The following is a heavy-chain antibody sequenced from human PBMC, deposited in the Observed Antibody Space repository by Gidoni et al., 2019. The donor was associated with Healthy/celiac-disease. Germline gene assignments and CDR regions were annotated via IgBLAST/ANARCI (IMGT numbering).Heavy chain of an antibody. CDR3: ARLILKATRYGCWFDP. V-gene: IGHV4-39*01. CDR1: GGSISSSSYY. CDR2: IYYSGST. D-gene: IGHD5-12*01. Sequence: QLQLQESGPGLVKPSETLSLTCTVSGGSISSSSYYWGWIRQPPGKGLEWIGSIYYSGSTYYNPSLKSRVTISVDTSKNQFSLKLSSVTAADTAVYYCARLILKATRYGCWFDPWGQGTLVTVSS. J-gene: IGHJ5*02.